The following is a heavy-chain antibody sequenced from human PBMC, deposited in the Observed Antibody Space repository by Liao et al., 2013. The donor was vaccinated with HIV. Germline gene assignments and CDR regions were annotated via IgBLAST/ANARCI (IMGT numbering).Heavy chain of an antibody. CDR1: GGSISTADSY. CDR3: ARWFGNNYGVDS. CDR2: FYYTGST. Sequence: QLQLQESGPGLVNPSETLSLTCSVSGGSISTADSYWTWIRQSPAKGLEWIGYFYYTGSTYYNPSLKSRLTISVDTSKNQFSLKVSSVTTADTAVYYCARWFGNNYGVDSWGPGTLVAVSS. J-gene: IGHJ4*02. V-gene: IGHV4-61*08. D-gene: IGHD5-24*01.